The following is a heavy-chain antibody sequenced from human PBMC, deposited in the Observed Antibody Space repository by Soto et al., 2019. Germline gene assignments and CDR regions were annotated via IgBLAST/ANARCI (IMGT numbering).Heavy chain of an antibody. CDR3: ARLVVVAPVAND. CDR1: GGSVSYNRYD. D-gene: IGHD2-2*01. CDR2: IFSTGTT. J-gene: IGHJ4*02. V-gene: IGHV4-39*02. Sequence: LSVMSSVSGGSVSYNRYDWVWIREPPGNGLEWVGGIFSTGTTYYSPSLKDRVTISVDTSKHSFSLNLPSVTAADTAVYFCARLVVVAPVANDWGQGTLVTVSS.